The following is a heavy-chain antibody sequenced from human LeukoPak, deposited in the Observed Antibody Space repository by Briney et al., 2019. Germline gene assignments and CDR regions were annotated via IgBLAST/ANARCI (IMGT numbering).Heavy chain of an antibody. D-gene: IGHD6-13*01. Sequence: GGSLRPSCAASGFTFSSYAMHWVRQAPGKGLEWVAIIWYDGSNKYYADSVKGRFTISRDNSKSTLYLQMNSLRAEDTAVYYCAKGGYSSSWFGDSWGQGTLVTVSS. CDR1: GFTFSSYA. CDR3: AKGGYSSSWFGDS. V-gene: IGHV3-33*06. CDR2: IWYDGSNK. J-gene: IGHJ5*01.